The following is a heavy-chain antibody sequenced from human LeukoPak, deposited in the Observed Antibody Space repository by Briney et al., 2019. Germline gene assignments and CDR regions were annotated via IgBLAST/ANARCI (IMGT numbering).Heavy chain of an antibody. CDR2: IYYSGYT. V-gene: IGHV4-59*01. J-gene: IGHJ3*02. CDR1: GGSISSYY. Sequence: LSLTCTVSGGSISSYYWSWIRQPPGKGLEYIAYIYYSGYTNYNPSLKSRVTISVYTYKNQFSLQLSSVTAADTAIYYCARGHRAFDIWGQGTMVTVPS. CDR3: ARGHRAFDI.